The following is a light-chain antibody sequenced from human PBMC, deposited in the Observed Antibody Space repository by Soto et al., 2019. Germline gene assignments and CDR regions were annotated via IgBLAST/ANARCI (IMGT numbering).Light chain of an antibody. V-gene: IGKV2-28*01. Sequence: DIVVTQSPLSLPVTPGEAASISCRSSQSLLHRNGKTYLDWYFQKPGQSPQLLMYLGSNRASGVPDRFTGTGSCTDFTLQISRVEAEDVGVYYCMQALQSPRTFGQGTKLEIK. J-gene: IGKJ2*01. CDR2: LGS. CDR1: QSLLHRNGKTY. CDR3: MQALQSPRT.